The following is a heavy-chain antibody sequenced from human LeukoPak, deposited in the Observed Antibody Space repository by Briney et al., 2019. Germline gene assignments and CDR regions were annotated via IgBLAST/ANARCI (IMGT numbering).Heavy chain of an antibody. J-gene: IGHJ6*02. CDR3: AREPYSSGWPYYYYYYGMDV. D-gene: IGHD6-19*01. V-gene: IGHV3-30*04. Sequence: GGSLRLSCAASGFTFSSYAMHWVRQAPGKGLEWVAVISYDGSNKYYADSVKGRFTISRDNSKNTLYLQMNSLRAEDTAVCYCAREPYSSGWPYYYYYYGMDVWGQGTTVTVSS. CDR1: GFTFSSYA. CDR2: ISYDGSNK.